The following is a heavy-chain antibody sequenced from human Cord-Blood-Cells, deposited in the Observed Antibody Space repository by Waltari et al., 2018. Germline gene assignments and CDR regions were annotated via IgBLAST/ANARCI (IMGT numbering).Heavy chain of an antibody. J-gene: IGHJ6*02. Sequence: QVQLVESGGGVVQPGRSLRLSCAASGFTFSSYGMHWVRQAPGKGLEWVAVIWYDGSNKYYADSVKGLFTISRDNSKNTLYRQMNSLRAEDTAVYYCARWYNWNYGPQRGMDVWGQGTTVTVSS. D-gene: IGHD1-7*01. CDR3: ARWYNWNYGPQRGMDV. CDR2: IWYDGSNK. V-gene: IGHV3-33*01. CDR1: GFTFSSYG.